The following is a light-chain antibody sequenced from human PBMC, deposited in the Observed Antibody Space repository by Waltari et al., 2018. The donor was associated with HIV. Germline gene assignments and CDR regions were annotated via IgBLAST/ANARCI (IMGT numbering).Light chain of an antibody. Sequence: DIQLTQSPSSVSASIGDRVTLTCRAAEDANIWLAWYHQRPGEAPRSLIYAAFTLQGGVPSRFSGSGFGTHFTLTIDNMQPEDFGTYYCQQYNRFPATFGGGTTVDI. J-gene: IGKJ4*01. V-gene: IGKV1D-16*01. CDR1: EDANIW. CDR3: QQYNRFPAT. CDR2: AAF.